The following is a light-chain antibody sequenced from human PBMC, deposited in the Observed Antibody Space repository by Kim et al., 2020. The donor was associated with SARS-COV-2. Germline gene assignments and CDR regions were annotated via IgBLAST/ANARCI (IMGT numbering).Light chain of an antibody. CDR2: DAS. CDR1: QSVDSN. J-gene: IGKJ2*01. Sequence: EIVMTQSPATLSVSPGERATLSCRASQSVDSNLAWYQQKPGQAPWLLIYDASTRATGVAARFSGSGSGTDFTLTIDSRQSEDFVIYFCQQYKDWPPYTFGQGTKLEI. CDR3: QQYKDWPPYT. V-gene: IGKV3-15*01.